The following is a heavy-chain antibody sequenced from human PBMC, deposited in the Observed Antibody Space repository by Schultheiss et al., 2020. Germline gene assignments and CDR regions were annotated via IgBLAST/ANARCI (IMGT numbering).Heavy chain of an antibody. V-gene: IGHV1-69*13. CDR3: ARAGKDYGDYDAFDI. J-gene: IGHJ3*02. Sequence: SVKVSCKASGYTFSSYAISWVRQAPGQGLEWMGGIIPIFGTANYAQKFQGRVTITADESTSTAYMELRSLRSDDTAVYYCARAGKDYGDYDAFDIWGQGTMVTVS. CDR2: IIPIFGTA. CDR1: GYTFSSYA. D-gene: IGHD4-17*01.